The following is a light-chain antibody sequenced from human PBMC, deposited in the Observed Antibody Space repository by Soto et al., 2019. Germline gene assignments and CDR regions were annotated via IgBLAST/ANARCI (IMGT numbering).Light chain of an antibody. Sequence: QMTQSPSTMSASVGDRVTITCRASQSIVSWLAWYQQQPGKAPKLXIYKASSLEGGVPSRFSGSGSGTEFTLTISSLQPDDFATYYCQQYNSYTITFGQGTRLEI. V-gene: IGKV1-5*03. CDR3: QQYNSYTIT. CDR1: QSIVSW. CDR2: KAS. J-gene: IGKJ5*01.